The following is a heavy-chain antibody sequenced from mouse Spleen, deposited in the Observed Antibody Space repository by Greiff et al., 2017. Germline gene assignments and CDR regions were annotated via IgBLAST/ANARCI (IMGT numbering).Heavy chain of an antibody. Sequence: EVKLVESGGGLVQPGGSLKLSCATSGFTFSDYYMYWVRQTPEKRLEWVAYISNGGGSTYYPDTVKGRFTIPRDNAKNTLYLQMSRLKSEDTAMYYCAGGAHSSGYGFDYWGQGTTLTVSS. CDR2: ISNGGGST. D-gene: IGHD3-1*01. CDR1: GFTFSDYY. V-gene: IGHV5-12*02. J-gene: IGHJ2*01. CDR3: AGGAHSSGYGFDY.